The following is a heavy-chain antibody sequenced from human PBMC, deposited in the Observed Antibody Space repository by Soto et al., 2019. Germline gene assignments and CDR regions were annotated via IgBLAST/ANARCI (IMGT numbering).Heavy chain of an antibody. V-gene: IGHV3-21*01. Sequence: EVQLAESGGGLVKPGGSLRLSCAASGFSISSYSMNWVRQAPGKGLEWVSSISTSSHHSQYADSVRGRFTISRDNAKNSLYLQMDSLRDEDTAVYHCVPDVVAIAATGYWGQGTLVTVYS. CDR2: ISTSSHHS. D-gene: IGHD2-15*01. CDR3: VPDVVAIAATGY. CDR1: GFSISSYS. J-gene: IGHJ4*02.